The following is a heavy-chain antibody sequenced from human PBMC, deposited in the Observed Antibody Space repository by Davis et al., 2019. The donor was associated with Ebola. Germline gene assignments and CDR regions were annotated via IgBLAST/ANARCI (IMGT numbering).Heavy chain of an antibody. V-gene: IGHV3-23*01. Sequence: GESLKISCAASGFTFSSHAMTWVRQAPGQGLAWVSSISSSGGTTSYADSVKGRFTISRDNSKNTVYLQMNSLRAEDTVVYYCARGFGAEATFDYWGQGTLVTVSS. CDR2: ISSSGGTT. J-gene: IGHJ4*02. D-gene: IGHD3-3*01. CDR1: GFTFSSHA. CDR3: ARGFGAEATFDY.